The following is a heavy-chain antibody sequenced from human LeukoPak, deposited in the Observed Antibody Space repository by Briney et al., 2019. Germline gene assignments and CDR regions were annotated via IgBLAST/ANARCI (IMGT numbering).Heavy chain of an antibody. V-gene: IGHV4-59*01. CDR3: ARGGDYGDYVFDY. J-gene: IGHJ4*02. D-gene: IGHD4-17*01. CDR1: GGSISRYY. Sequence: PSETLSLTCTVCGGSISRYYWSWIRQPPGKGLEWIGYIYYRGSTNYNPSLKSRVTISVDTSKTQFSLKLSSVTAADTAVYSCARGGDYGDYVFDYWGQGTLVTVSS. CDR2: IYYRGST.